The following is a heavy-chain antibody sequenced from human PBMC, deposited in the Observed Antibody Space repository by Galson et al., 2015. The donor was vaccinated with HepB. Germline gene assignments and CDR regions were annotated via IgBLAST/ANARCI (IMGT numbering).Heavy chain of an antibody. V-gene: IGHV3-21*01. CDR2: ISSSSSYI. CDR3: ARKGQYQLLLGGDFDY. D-gene: IGHD2-2*01. CDR1: GLTFSSYS. J-gene: IGHJ4*02. Sequence: SLRLSCAASGLTFSSYSMNWVRQAPGKGLEWVSSISSSSSYIYYADSVKGRFTVSRDNAKNSLYLQMNSLRAEDTAVYYCARKGQYQLLLGGDFDYWGQGTLVTVSS.